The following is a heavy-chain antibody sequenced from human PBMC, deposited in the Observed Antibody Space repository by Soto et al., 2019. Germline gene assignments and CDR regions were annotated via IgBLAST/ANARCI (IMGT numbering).Heavy chain of an antibody. CDR2: IYYTGIT. Sequence: SETLSLTCTVAGTSIISTNYYWGWINKPPGKGLEWIGIIYYTGITYYHPSLLSRVTISADTSMNEFSLRLSSVTAADTAVYYCARLNGYCVSTGCHGYYGMDVWGQGTTVTVSS. CDR3: ARLNGYCVSTGCHGYYGMDV. CDR1: GTSIISTNYY. J-gene: IGHJ6*02. V-gene: IGHV4-39*01. D-gene: IGHD2-2*03.